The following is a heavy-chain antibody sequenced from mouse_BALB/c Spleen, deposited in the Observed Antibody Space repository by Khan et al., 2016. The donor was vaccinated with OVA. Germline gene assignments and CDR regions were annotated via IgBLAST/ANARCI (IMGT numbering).Heavy chain of an antibody. CDR3: TRLGTTGWFAY. Sequence: LQQSGPELMKPGASVKISCTASGYSFTNYYIHWVKQSHGQSLEWIGYIDPFNGGTNYNQKFKGTATLTVDKSSSTAYMHLSRLTSEDSAVYYCTRLGTTGWFAYWGQGTLVTVSA. V-gene: IGHV1S135*01. J-gene: IGHJ3*01. CDR1: GYSFTNYY. D-gene: IGHD2-13*01. CDR2: IDPFNGGT.